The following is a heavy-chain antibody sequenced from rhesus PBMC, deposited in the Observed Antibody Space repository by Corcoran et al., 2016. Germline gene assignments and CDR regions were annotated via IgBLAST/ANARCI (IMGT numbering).Heavy chain of an antibody. CDR2: INPNDSDT. CDR3: AKGGQYGFDY. Sequence: EVQLVQSGAEVKRPGESLKISCKPSGYSVTSYWISWVRQMPGKGLEWMRAINPNDSDTKYSPSFQGQVTISADKSITTAYLQWSSLKASDSATYYCAKGGQYGFDYWGQGVLVTVSS. CDR1: GYSVTSYW. D-gene: IGHD2-21*01. V-gene: IGHV5-2*01. J-gene: IGHJ4*01.